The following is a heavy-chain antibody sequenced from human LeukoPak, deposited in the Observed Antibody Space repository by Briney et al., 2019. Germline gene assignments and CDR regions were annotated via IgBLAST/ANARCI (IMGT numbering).Heavy chain of an antibody. J-gene: IGHJ6*02. D-gene: IGHD4-17*01. CDR2: ISSSSSYI. CDR3: ARDLTVTTTTYYYYYYGIDV. Sequence: GGSLRLSCAASGFTFSSYSMNWVRQAPGKGLEWVSSISSSSSYIYYADSVKGRFTISRDNAKNSLYLQMNSLRAEDTAVYYCARDLTVTTTTYYYYYYGIDVWGQDTPLTVSS. CDR1: GFTFSSYS. V-gene: IGHV3-21*01.